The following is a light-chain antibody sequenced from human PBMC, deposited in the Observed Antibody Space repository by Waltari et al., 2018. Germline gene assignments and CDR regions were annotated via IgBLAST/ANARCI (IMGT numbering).Light chain of an antibody. J-gene: IGKJ3*01. Sequence: EIVLTQSPGTMSLSPGDRATLSCRASQSVTASQVAWYQQKPSQAPRLLIYGASTRATGTPDRFSGTGSGTDFILTISGLEPEDFAVYFCQQYGSSIPFTFGPGTKV. CDR2: GAS. V-gene: IGKV3-20*01. CDR3: QQYGSSIPFT. CDR1: QSVTASQ.